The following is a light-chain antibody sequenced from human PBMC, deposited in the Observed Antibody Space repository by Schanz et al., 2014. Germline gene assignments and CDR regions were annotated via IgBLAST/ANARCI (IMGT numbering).Light chain of an antibody. CDR2: GVS. Sequence: EIVMTQSPATLSVSPGERATLSCRASQSVNNNLAWYQQKLGQAPRLLIYGVSTRATGIPARFSGSGSGTEFTLTISSLQSEDFAVYYCQQYNNWPPYTFGQGTKLEIK. V-gene: IGKV3-15*01. CDR1: QSVNNN. J-gene: IGKJ2*01. CDR3: QQYNNWPPYT.